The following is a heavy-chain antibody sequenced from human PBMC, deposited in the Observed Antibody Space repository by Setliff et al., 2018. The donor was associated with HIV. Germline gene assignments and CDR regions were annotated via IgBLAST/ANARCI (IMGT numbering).Heavy chain of an antibody. CDR2: FDPEDDET. Sequence: ASVKVSCKVSGYSLTELSIHWVRQAPGEGLEWMGGFDPEDDETVYAEKFQGRVTMTEDTSTDTAYMALSSLRSEDTAMYYCATSGFYDILTGPTPGVFDIWGQGTIVTVSS. D-gene: IGHD3-9*01. CDR1: GYSLTELS. CDR3: ATSGFYDILTGPTPGVFDI. V-gene: IGHV1-24*01. J-gene: IGHJ3*02.